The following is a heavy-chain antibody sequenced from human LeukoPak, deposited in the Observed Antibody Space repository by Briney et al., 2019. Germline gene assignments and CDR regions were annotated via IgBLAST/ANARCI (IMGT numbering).Heavy chain of an antibody. CDR2: ISHDGSKK. J-gene: IGHJ4*02. V-gene: IGHV3-30*18. Sequence: PGGSLRLSCVASGFTFSSYGTHWVRQAPGKGLEWVAVISHDGSKKYYGDSVKGRFTISRDNSKNTVYLQMNSLRAEDTAVYYCAKTLDYYDSSGWDWGQGTLVTVSS. CDR1: GFTFSSYG. D-gene: IGHD3-22*01. CDR3: AKTLDYYDSSGWD.